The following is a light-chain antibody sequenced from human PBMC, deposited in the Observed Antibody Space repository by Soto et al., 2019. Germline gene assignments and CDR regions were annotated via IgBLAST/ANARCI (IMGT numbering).Light chain of an antibody. CDR2: KAS. J-gene: IGKJ4*01. V-gene: IGKV1-5*03. Sequence: DIQMTQSPSTLSSSVGYRVTITCRASQSISSWLAWYQQKPGKAPKLLIYKASSLESGVPSRFSGSGSGTEFTLTISSLQPDDFATYYCQQYNSSFGGGTKVDIK. CDR1: QSISSW. CDR3: QQYNSS.